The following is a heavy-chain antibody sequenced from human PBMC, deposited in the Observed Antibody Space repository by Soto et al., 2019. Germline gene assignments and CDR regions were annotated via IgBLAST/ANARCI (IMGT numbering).Heavy chain of an antibody. CDR3: ATANIRYFDWLLPCH. Sequence: ASVKVSCKVSGYTLTELSMHWVRQAPGKGLEWVGGFDPEDGETIYAQKFQGRVTMTEDTSTDTAYMELSSLRSEDTAVYYCATANIRYFDWLLPCHWGQGTLVTVSS. V-gene: IGHV1-24*01. D-gene: IGHD3-9*01. J-gene: IGHJ4*02. CDR2: FDPEDGET. CDR1: GYTLTELS.